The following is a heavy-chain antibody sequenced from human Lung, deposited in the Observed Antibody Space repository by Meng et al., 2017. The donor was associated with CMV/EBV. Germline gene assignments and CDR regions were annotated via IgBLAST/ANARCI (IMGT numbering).Heavy chain of an antibody. Sequence: ASXXVSXQSSGSTVSSTSIHWVRQAPGQGLEWMGMIHPSGGRARYAQKFQGRVTMTMHTSTSTVYMEMTSLRSEDTAVYYCARDFRNSHSDFCVDVLGQGXTVTVSS. CDR2: IHPSGGRA. CDR3: ARDFRNSHSDFCVDV. J-gene: IGHJ6*02. V-gene: IGHV1-46*01. CDR1: GSTVSSTS. D-gene: IGHD3-3*01.